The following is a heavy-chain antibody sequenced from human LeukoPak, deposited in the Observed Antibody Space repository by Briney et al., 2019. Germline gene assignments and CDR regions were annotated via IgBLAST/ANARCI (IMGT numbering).Heavy chain of an antibody. CDR1: GFTCSNYA. CDR2: ISYDGSSK. J-gene: IGHJ5*02. D-gene: IGHD2-2*02. Sequence: PGGSLRLSCAASGFTCSNYAMSWVRQAPGKGLEWVAVISYDGSSKYYADSVKGRFTISRDNSKNTLYLQMNSLRAEDTAVYYCARDLGYCSSTSCYIERINWSDPWGQGTLVTVSS. V-gene: IGHV3-30-3*01. CDR3: ARDLGYCSSTSCYIERINWSDP.